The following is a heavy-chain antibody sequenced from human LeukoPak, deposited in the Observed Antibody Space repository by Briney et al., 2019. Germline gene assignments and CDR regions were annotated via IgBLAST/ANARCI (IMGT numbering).Heavy chain of an antibody. V-gene: IGHV3-33*01. J-gene: IGHJ4*02. CDR2: IWYDGSNK. CDR1: GFTFSNYG. CDR3: AGNYGPYYFDY. Sequence: GGSLRLSCAASGFTFSNYGMHWVRQAPGKGLEWVAVIWYDGSNKYYADSVKGRFTISRDNSKNTLYLQMNSLKAEDTAVYYCAGNYGPYYFDYWGQGTLVTVSS. D-gene: IGHD3-10*01.